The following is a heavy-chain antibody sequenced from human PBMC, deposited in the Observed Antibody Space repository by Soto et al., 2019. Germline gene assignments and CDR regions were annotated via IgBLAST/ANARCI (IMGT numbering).Heavy chain of an antibody. J-gene: IGHJ5*02. CDR3: ARRGGPRDFLSGYARLKPVKELFGRNWFDP. CDR1: GYSFTSYW. V-gene: IGHV5-51*01. CDR2: IYPGDSDT. Sequence: GESLKISCKGSGYSFTSYWIGWVRQMPGKGLEWMGIIYPGDSDTRYSPSFQGQVTISADKSISTAYLQWSSLKASDTAMYYCARRGGPRDFLSGYARLKPVKELFGRNWFDPWGQGTLVTVSS. D-gene: IGHD3-3*01.